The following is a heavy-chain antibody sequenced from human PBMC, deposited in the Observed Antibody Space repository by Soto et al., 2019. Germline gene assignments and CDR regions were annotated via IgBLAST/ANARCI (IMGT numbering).Heavy chain of an antibody. CDR3: ARHSRYCSSTNYYAVSYYGMDV. V-gene: IGHV4-39*01. J-gene: IGHJ6*02. Sequence: SETLSLTCTVSGASISSSSYSWAWIRQPPGKGLEWIGSIYYSGNTYYNPSLKSRVTISVDTSKNQFSLKLSSVTAAHTAVYYCARHSRYCSSTNYYAVSYYGMDVWGQGTTVT. CDR2: IYYSGNT. CDR1: GASISSSSYS. D-gene: IGHD2-2*01.